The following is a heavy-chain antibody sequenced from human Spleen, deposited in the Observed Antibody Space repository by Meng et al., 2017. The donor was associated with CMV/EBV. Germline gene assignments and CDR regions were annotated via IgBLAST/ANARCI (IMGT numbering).Heavy chain of an antibody. CDR2: ISAYNGNT. CDR1: GYTFTSYG. V-gene: IGHV1-18*01. CDR3: AASGAVAGALDY. Sequence: QGQLLSVGVEVKKPGASVKVSCKASGYTFTSYGISWVRQAPGQGLEWMGWISAYNGNTNYAQKLQGRVTMTTDTSTSTAYMELRSLRSDDTAVYYCAASGAVAGALDYWGQGTLVTVSS. D-gene: IGHD6-19*01. J-gene: IGHJ4*02.